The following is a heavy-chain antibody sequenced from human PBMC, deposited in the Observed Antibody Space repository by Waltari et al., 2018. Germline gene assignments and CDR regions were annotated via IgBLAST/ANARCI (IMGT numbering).Heavy chain of an antibody. V-gene: IGHV3-74*03. J-gene: IGHJ4*02. D-gene: IGHD3-16*01. Sequence: EVQLVASGGGLVQPGGSLRLSCAASGFTFGSNWMHWVLQVPGKGLVWDPRTNEKGSTTKYADCVRGRFTISRDNAKDTLFLQRNSLRVDDTAVYYCVRELAGVGGHWGQGALVTVSS. CDR3: VRELAGVGGH. CDR1: GFTFGSNW. CDR2: TNEKGSTT.